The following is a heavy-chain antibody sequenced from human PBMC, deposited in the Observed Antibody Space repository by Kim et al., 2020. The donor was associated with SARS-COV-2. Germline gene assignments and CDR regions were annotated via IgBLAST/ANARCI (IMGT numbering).Heavy chain of an antibody. D-gene: IGHD2-21*02. CDR2: ISAYNGNT. CDR1: GYTFTSYG. Sequence: ASVKVSCKASGYTFTSYGISWVRQAPGQGLEWMGWISAYNGNTNYAQKLQGRVTMTTDTSTSTAYMELRSLRSDDTAVYYCARSCSSQCDFNYYYYYGMDVWGQGTTVTVSS. V-gene: IGHV1-18*01. CDR3: ARSCSSQCDFNYYYYYGMDV. J-gene: IGHJ6*02.